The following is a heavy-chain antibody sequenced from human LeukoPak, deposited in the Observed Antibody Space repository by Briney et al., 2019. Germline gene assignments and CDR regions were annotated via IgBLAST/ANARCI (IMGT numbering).Heavy chain of an antibody. D-gene: IGHD6-19*01. CDR1: GFTFSSYS. V-gene: IGHV3-48*01. J-gene: IGHJ4*02. CDR3: ARAGLQQWLSFDN. Sequence: TGGCLRLSCAASGFTFSSYSMNWVRQAPGKGLEWVSYISSTSSTIYYADSVKDRFTISRDNAKNSLYLQMDSLRAEDTAVYYCARAGLQQWLSFDNWGQGTLVTVST. CDR2: ISSTSSTI.